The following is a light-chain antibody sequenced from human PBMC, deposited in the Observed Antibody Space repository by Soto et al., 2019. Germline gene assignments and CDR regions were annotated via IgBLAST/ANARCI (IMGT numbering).Light chain of an antibody. V-gene: IGKV3D-15*01. CDR1: QSVNIY. Sequence: EIVMTQSPATLSVSPGERATLSCRASQSVNIYLAWYQQKPGQAPRLLIFGASYRATGIPARFSRSGSGTEFNLTISSLQSEDFAVYFCQQYDDWLRLTFGGGTKVEIK. CDR2: GAS. J-gene: IGKJ4*01. CDR3: QQYDDWLRLT.